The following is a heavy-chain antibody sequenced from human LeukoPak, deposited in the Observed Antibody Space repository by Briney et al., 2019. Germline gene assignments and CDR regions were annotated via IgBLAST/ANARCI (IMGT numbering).Heavy chain of an antibody. J-gene: IGHJ6*03. Sequence: GGSLRLSCAASGFTFSSYSMNWVRQAPGKGLEWVSSISSSSSYIYYADSVKGRFTISRDNAKNSLYLQMNSLRAEDTALYYCAGGRGYHYYYMDVWGKGTTVTISS. CDR3: AGGRGYHYYYMDV. CDR2: ISSSSSYI. D-gene: IGHD3-10*01. CDR1: GFTFSSYS. V-gene: IGHV3-21*04.